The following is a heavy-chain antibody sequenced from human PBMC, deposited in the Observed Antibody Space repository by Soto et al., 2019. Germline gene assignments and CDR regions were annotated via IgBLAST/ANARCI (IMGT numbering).Heavy chain of an antibody. CDR1: GHKFSNYG. J-gene: IGHJ6*02. CDR3: ARVISSYNGMDV. V-gene: IGHV1-18*01. Sequence: VQFVQSGAEVKKPGTSGKVSCKASGHKFSNYGISWLRQAPGQGLEWMAWINAYHGNTHYAQKLQGRVTMTTDTSTSTAYMELRSLRSDDTAIYYCARVISSYNGMDVWGQGTTVTVSS. D-gene: IGHD2-21*01. CDR2: INAYHGNT.